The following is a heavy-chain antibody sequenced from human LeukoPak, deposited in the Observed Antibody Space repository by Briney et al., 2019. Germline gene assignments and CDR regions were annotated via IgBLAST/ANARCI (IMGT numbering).Heavy chain of an antibody. CDR2: ISSSSSYI. CDR3: ARDPPSYYYDSSGSLTFDY. V-gene: IGHV3-21*01. Sequence: GGSLRLSCAASGFTFSSYSMNWVRQAPGKGLEWVSSISSSSSYIYYADSVKGRFTISRDNAKNSLYLQMNSLRAEDTAVYYCARDPPSYYYDSSGSLTFDYWGQGTLVTVSS. J-gene: IGHJ4*02. CDR1: GFTFSSYS. D-gene: IGHD3-22*01.